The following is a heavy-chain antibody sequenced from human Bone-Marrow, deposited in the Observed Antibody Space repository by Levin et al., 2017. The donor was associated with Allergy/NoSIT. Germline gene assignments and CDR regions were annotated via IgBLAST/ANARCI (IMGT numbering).Heavy chain of an antibody. CDR3: ARDPDPLIVGATSNYFDY. V-gene: IGHV3-30-3*01. J-gene: IGHJ4*02. D-gene: IGHD1-26*01. CDR2: ISYDGSNK. Sequence: LSLTCAASGFTFSSYAMHWVRQAPGKGLEWVAVISYDGSNKYYADSVKGRFTISRDNSKNTLYLQMNSLRAEDTAVYYCARDPDPLIVGATSNYFDYWGQGTLVTVSS. CDR1: GFTFSSYA.